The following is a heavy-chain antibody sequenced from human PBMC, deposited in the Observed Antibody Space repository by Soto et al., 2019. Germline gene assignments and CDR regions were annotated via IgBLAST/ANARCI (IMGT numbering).Heavy chain of an antibody. J-gene: IGHJ6*02. V-gene: IGHV3-11*01. CDR3: ARVGQDYYYGMDV. CDR1: GFTFSDYY. Sequence: QVQLVESGGGLVKPGGSLRLSCAASGFTFSDYYMTWIRQAPGKGLEWVSYISSTTGTIYYADSVKGRFTLSRDNAKDLLYLQMNSLRAEDTAVYYCARVGQDYYYGMDVWGQGTTVTVSS. CDR2: ISSTTGTI.